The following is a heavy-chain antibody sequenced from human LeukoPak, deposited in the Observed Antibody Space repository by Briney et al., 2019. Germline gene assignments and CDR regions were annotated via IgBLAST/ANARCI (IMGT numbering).Heavy chain of an antibody. Sequence: SETLSLTCSVSGGSIRGDYWSWIRQPAGKGLEWIGRIFGSGNTNYNPSLKSRLTMSVDTSRNQFSLKLSSVTAADTAVYYCVRTYYDFWTGNDDWGQGTPVTVSS. J-gene: IGHJ4*02. CDR1: GGSIRGDY. D-gene: IGHD3/OR15-3a*01. V-gene: IGHV4-4*07. CDR2: IFGSGNT. CDR3: VRTYYDFWTGNDD.